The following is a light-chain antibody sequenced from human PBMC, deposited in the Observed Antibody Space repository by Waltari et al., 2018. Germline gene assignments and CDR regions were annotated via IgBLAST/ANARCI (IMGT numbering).Light chain of an antibody. J-gene: IGLJ3*02. CDR3: LLAYGGARV. CDR2: DST. CDR1: TGPVTSNHY. V-gene: IGLV7-46*01. Sequence: QAVVTQESSLTVSPGGTVTLTCASSTGPVTSNHYPYWFQQKPGQDPTTLIYDSTNRHSWTPARVSASFLGGKAARTLSGAQPEDEADYYCLLAYGGARVFGRGTKLTVL.